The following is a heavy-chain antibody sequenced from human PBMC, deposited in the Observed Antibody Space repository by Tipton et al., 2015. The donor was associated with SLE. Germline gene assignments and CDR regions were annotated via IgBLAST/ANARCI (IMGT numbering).Heavy chain of an antibody. V-gene: IGHV4-34*01. CDR2: INHSGST. D-gene: IGHD7-27*01. CDR3: ASRTGDKGNWFDP. CDR1: GGSISSHY. J-gene: IGHJ5*02. Sequence: TLSLTCTVSGGSISSHYWSWIRQPPGKGLEWIGEINHSGSTNYNPSLKSRVTISVDTSKNQFSLKLSSVTAADTAVYYCASRTGDKGNWFDPWGQGTLVTVSS.